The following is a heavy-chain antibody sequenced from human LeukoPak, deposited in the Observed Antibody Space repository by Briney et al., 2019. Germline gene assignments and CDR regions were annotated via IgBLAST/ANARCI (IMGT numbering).Heavy chain of an antibody. V-gene: IGHV3-23*01. D-gene: IGHD5-18*01. CDR1: GFTFSNYA. Sequence: GGSLRLSCAASGFTFSNYAMRWVRQAPGKGLEWVSGISGSGDSTYYADSVKGRFTISRDNSKNSLYLQMNSLRAEDTAVYYCARDPGYNYGFDYWGQGTLVTVSS. CDR3: ARDPGYNYGFDY. CDR2: ISGSGDST. J-gene: IGHJ4*02.